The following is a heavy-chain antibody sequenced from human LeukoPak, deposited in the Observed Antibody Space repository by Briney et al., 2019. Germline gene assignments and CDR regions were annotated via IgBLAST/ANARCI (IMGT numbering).Heavy chain of an antibody. J-gene: IGHJ4*02. Sequence: GGSLRLSCAASEFTFSSYWMHWVRQAPGKGLVWVSRINSDGSSTSYADSVKGRFTISRDNAKNTLYLQMNSLRAEDTAVYYCARVPSSGWLFDYWGQGTLVAVSS. CDR3: ARVPSSGWLFDY. CDR1: EFTFSSYW. V-gene: IGHV3-74*01. CDR2: INSDGSST. D-gene: IGHD6-19*01.